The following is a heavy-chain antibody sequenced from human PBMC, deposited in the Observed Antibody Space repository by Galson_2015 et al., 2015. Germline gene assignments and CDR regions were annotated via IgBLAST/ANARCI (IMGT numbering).Heavy chain of an antibody. CDR1: GFTFSSYW. V-gene: IGHV3-7*03. J-gene: IGHJ4*02. CDR2: IKQDGSEK. Sequence: SLRLSCAASGFTFSSYWMSWVRQAPGKGLEWVANIKQDGSEKYYVDSVKGRFTISRDNAKNSLYLQMNSLRAEDTAVYYCARDDYGSGSYYWSVLDYWGQGTLVTVSS. CDR3: ARDDYGSGSYYWSVLDY. D-gene: IGHD3-10*01.